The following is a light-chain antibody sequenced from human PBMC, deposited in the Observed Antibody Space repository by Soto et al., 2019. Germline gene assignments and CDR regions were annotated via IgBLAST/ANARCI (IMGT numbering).Light chain of an antibody. CDR3: QQRSNWPTWT. V-gene: IGKV3-11*01. CDR1: QSVSSY. J-gene: IGKJ1*01. Sequence: EIVLTQSPATLSLSPGERATLSCRASQSVSSYLAWYQQKPGQAPRLLIFGASNRATGIPARFSGSGSGTDFPLTISSLEPEGFAVYYCQQRSNWPTWTFGQGTKVEIK. CDR2: GAS.